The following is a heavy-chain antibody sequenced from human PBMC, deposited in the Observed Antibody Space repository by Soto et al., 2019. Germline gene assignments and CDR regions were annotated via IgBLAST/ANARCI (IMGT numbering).Heavy chain of an antibody. Sequence: EVQVLESGGGLVQPGGSLRLSCAASGVTFSNYAMTWVRQVPGRGLEWVSSSFASGDDTRYADSVKGRFTISRENSRDTLYLQMNSLRAEDTAVYYCARDPNGDYVGAFDIWGQGTMVTVSS. D-gene: IGHD4-17*01. CDR3: ARDPNGDYVGAFDI. CDR1: GVTFSNYA. J-gene: IGHJ3*02. CDR2: SFASGDDT. V-gene: IGHV3-23*01.